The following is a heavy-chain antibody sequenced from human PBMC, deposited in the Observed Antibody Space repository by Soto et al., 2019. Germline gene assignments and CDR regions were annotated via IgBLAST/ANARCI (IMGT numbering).Heavy chain of an antibody. Sequence: LRLSCAASGFTFRSSAMTWVRQAPGKGLEWVSTINDSGGGTFYADSVKGRFTISRDNSENTLYLQMNSLRAEDTAVYYCAKDPASYTSRSSYYFDYWGQGTLVTVSS. CDR2: INDSGGGT. CDR1: GFTFRSSA. CDR3: AKDPASYTSRSSYYFDY. J-gene: IGHJ4*02. D-gene: IGHD3-10*01. V-gene: IGHV3-23*01.